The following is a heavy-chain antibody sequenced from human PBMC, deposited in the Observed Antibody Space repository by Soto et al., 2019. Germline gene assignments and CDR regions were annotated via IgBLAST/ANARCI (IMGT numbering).Heavy chain of an antibody. CDR2: IFHSGNT. Sequence: QVQLQESGPGLVKPSGTLSLTCAVSSGSIDRTNWWSWVRQPPGKGLEWIGEIFHSGNTYHNPSRASSVTISVDTSKNQFTLMLRSVTAADSSVYYCVRRTWGMDVWGQGTTVTVSS. V-gene: IGHV4-4*02. CDR3: VRRTWGMDV. D-gene: IGHD2-8*01. CDR1: SGSIDRTNW. J-gene: IGHJ6*02.